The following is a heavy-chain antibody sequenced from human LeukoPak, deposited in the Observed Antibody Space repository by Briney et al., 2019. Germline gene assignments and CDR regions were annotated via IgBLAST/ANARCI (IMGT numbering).Heavy chain of an antibody. J-gene: IGHJ4*02. Sequence: SETLSLTCTVSGGSISSYYWSWIRQPPGKGLEWIGYIYYSGSTYYNPSLKSRVTISVDTSKNQFSLKLSSVTAADTAVYYCARYSSSWYPAYFDYWGQGTLVTVSS. CDR1: GGSISSYY. CDR3: ARYSSSWYPAYFDY. V-gene: IGHV4-59*12. D-gene: IGHD6-13*01. CDR2: IYYSGST.